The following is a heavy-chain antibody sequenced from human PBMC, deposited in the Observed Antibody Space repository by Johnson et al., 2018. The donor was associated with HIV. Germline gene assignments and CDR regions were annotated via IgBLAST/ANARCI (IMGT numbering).Heavy chain of an antibody. CDR2: IQSDGKIK. Sequence: QVQLVESGGGVVQPGGSLTLSCAASGFTFSNYGMHWVRQAPGKGLEWVAFIQSDGKIKFYADSVKGRFTISRDNSKNSFYIQMHSLRAEATAVYYCAKDVDSSRWWRAFDMWGQGTMVSVSS. J-gene: IGHJ3*02. V-gene: IGHV3-30*02. D-gene: IGHD6-13*01. CDR3: AKDVDSSRWWRAFDM. CDR1: GFTFSNYG.